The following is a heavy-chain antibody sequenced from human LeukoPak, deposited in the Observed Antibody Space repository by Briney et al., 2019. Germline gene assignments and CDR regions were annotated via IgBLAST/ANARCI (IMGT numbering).Heavy chain of an antibody. J-gene: IGHJ1*01. CDR3: ARGVSYYDSSGYYKEYFQH. Sequence: SETLSLTCTVSGGSISSYYWSWIRQPPGKGLEWIGYIHYSGSTNYNPSLKSRVTISVDTSKNQFSLKLSSVTAADTAVYYCARGVSYYDSSGYYKEYFQHWGQGTLVTVSS. CDR2: IHYSGST. V-gene: IGHV4-59*08. CDR1: GGSISSYY. D-gene: IGHD3-22*01.